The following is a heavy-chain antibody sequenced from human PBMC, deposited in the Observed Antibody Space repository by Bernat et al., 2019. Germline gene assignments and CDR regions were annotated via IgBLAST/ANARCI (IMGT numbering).Heavy chain of an antibody. CDR3: TKGVGSVWQGWFNP. J-gene: IGHJ5*02. D-gene: IGHD6-25*01. Sequence: EVQLVESGGGLVQPGGSLRLSCAASGFTFSNYAMSWVRQAPGKGLEWVSGIRDSGDYTYYADSVKGRFTSSRDDSKNTLYVQMDRLRAEDTAVYYCTKGVGSVWQGWFNPWGQGTLVTVSS. CDR1: GFTFSNYA. V-gene: IGHV3-23*04. CDR2: IRDSGDYT.